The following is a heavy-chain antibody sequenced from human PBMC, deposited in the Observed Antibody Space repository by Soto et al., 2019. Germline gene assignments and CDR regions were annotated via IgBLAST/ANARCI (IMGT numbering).Heavy chain of an antibody. CDR1: GGSVISGSYY. CDR2: IYYSGST. J-gene: IGHJ6*02. D-gene: IGHD3-16*01. V-gene: IGHV4-61*01. Sequence: SETLSLTCTVSGGSVISGSYYWSWIRQPPGKGLGWIGYIYYSGSTNYNPSLKSRVTISVDTSKNQFSLKLSSVTAADTAVYYCARGRWGVYYYYGMDVWGQGTTVTVSS. CDR3: ARGRWGVYYYYGMDV.